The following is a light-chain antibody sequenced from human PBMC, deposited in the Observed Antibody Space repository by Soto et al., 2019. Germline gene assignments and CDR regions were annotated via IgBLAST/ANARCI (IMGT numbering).Light chain of an antibody. CDR1: SGDLGAYDY. Sequence: QPVLTQPASLSGSPGQSITISCTGTSGDLGAYDYVSWFQQHPGKAPKLMISEVNNRPSGVSNRFSGSKSGNTAYLTISGLQVEDEAEYFCFSFTTTRTHVFGTGTKVTVL. CDR2: EVN. CDR3: FSFTTTRTHV. V-gene: IGLV2-14*01. J-gene: IGLJ1*01.